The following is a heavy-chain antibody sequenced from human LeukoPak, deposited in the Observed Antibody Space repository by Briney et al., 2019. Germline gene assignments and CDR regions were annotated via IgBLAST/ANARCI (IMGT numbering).Heavy chain of an antibody. V-gene: IGHV3-30-3*01. Sequence: PGGSLRLSCAASGFNFSSYDMHWVRQAPGKGLEWVAVISYDGSNKYYADSVKGRFTISRDNSKNTLYLQMNSLRAEDTAVYYCTDTMVRGPWGQGTLVTVSS. D-gene: IGHD3-10*01. CDR3: TDTMVRGP. CDR2: ISYDGSNK. CDR1: GFNFSSYD. J-gene: IGHJ5*02.